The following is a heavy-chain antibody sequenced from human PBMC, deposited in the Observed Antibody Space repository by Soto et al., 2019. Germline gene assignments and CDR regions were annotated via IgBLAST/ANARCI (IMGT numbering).Heavy chain of an antibody. D-gene: IGHD1-1*01. CDR1: GYTFTSYY. Sequence: ASVKVSCKASGYTFTSYYMHWVRQAPGQRLEWMGGIIPIFDTANYAEKFQGRVTITADESTSTSFMEVSSLRSEDTAVYYCARNGTLTDYSYGMDVWGQGTMVTVSS. CDR2: IIPIFDTA. CDR3: ARNGTLTDYSYGMDV. V-gene: IGHV1-69*13. J-gene: IGHJ6*02.